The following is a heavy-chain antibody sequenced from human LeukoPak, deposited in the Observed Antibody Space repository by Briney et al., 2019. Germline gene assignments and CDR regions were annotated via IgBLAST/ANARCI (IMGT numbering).Heavy chain of an antibody. CDR1: GFTFSSYW. D-gene: IGHD3-10*01. CDR2: IKQDGSEK. CDR3: ARAGYYGSGSYLMDV. V-gene: IGHV3-7*01. J-gene: IGHJ6*02. Sequence: GGSLRLSCAASGFTFSSYWMSWVRQAPGKGLEWVANIKQDGSEKYYVDSVKGRFTISRDNAKNSLYLQMNSLRAEDTAVYYCARAGYYGSGSYLMDVWGQGTTVTVSS.